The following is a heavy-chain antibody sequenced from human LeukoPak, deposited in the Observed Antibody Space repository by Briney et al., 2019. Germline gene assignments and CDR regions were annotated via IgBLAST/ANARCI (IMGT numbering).Heavy chain of an antibody. CDR3: ARGAARPSLIXYYYGMDV. D-gene: IGHD6-6*01. J-gene: IGHJ6*01. CDR2: IYYSGST. Sequence: SETLSLTCTVSGGSISSYYWSWIRQPPGKGLEWIGYIYYSGSTNYNPSLKSRVTISVDTSKNQFSLKLSSVTAADTAVYYCARGAARPSLIXYYYGMDVWXQXTTVTVSS. CDR1: GGSISSYY. V-gene: IGHV4-59*01.